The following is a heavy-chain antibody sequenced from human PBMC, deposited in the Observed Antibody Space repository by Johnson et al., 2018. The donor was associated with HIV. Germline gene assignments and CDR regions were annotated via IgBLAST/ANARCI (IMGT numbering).Heavy chain of an antibody. V-gene: IGHV3-30*03. CDR3: ARDGPAAHDAFDI. D-gene: IGHD2-15*01. Sequence: QVQLVESGGGVVQPGTSLRLSCAASGFTFSRCGMHWVRQAPGKGLEWAAVISNDGSAKYYAYSVKGRFTISRDNSKNSLYLQMNSLRAEDTAVYYCARDGPAAHDAFDIWGQGTMVTVSS. CDR1: GFTFSRCG. J-gene: IGHJ3*02. CDR2: ISNDGSAK.